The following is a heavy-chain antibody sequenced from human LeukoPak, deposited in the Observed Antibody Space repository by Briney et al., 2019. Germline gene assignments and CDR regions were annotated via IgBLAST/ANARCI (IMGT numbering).Heavy chain of an antibody. J-gene: IGHJ4*02. CDR2: IQYDGSNK. Sequence: GGSLRLSCAASGFTFSSYGMHWVRQVRGKGLEWLTFIQYDGSNKYYADSVKGRFSVSRDNSKNTLYLQTDSLRVEDTAVYYCAKGNYDTSGYYPDYWGQGTLVTVSS. V-gene: IGHV3-30*02. CDR3: AKGNYDTSGYYPDY. D-gene: IGHD3-22*01. CDR1: GFTFSSYG.